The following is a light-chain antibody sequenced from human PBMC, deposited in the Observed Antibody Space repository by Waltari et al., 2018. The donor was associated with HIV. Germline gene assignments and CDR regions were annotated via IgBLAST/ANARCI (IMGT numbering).Light chain of an antibody. J-gene: IGLJ3*02. V-gene: IGLV1-47*01. CDR3: DAWDNSLSGRV. CDR1: RSNIGNND. CDR2: RNN. Sequence: QSVLTQPPSASGTPGQRVTISCSGSRSNIGNNDVYWFQHLPGTAPKLLIYRNNQRPSGCPDRFTGSKSGTSASLAISGLRSEDEADYYCDAWDNSLSGRVFGGGTKLTVL.